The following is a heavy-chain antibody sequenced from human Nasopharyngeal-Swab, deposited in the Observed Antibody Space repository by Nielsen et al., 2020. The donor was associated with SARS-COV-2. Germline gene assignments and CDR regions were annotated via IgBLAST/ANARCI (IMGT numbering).Heavy chain of an antibody. J-gene: IGHJ4*02. CDR2: ISSSSSYT. CDR3: ARDGGEYSSSWLVDY. CDR1: GFTFSDYY. V-gene: IGHV3-11*05. D-gene: IGHD6-6*01. Sequence: GESLKISCAASGFTFSDYYMSWIRQAPGKGLEWVSYISSSSSYTNYADSVKGRFTISRDNAKNSLYLQMNSLRAEDTAVYYCARDGGEYSSSWLVDYWGQGTLGTVSS.